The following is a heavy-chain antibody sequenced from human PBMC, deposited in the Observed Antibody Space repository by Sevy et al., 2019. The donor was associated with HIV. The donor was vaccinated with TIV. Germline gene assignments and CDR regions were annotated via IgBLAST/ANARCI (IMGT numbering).Heavy chain of an antibody. Sequence: GGSLRLSCAASGFTFSSYAMHWVRQAPGKGLEWVAVISYDGSNKDYADSVKGRFTISRDNSKNTLYLQMNSLRAEDTAVYYCASGNWNDKNWFDPWGQGTLVTVSS. J-gene: IGHJ5*02. V-gene: IGHV3-30-3*01. CDR2: ISYDGSNK. CDR1: GFTFSSYA. CDR3: ASGNWNDKNWFDP. D-gene: IGHD1-1*01.